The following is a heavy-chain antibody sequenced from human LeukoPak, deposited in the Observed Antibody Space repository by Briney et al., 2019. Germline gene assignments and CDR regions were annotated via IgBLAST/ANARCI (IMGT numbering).Heavy chain of an antibody. CDR1: GFTFSSYA. V-gene: IGHV3-23*03. J-gene: IGHJ4*02. D-gene: IGHD5-24*01. CDR3: ARGGETATGPFDY. CDR2: IYSGGAT. Sequence: PGGSLRLSCAASGFTFSSYAMSWVRQAPGKGLEWVSVIYSGGATHYADSVKGRFTISRDNSKNTLYFQMNSLRVEDTAVYYCARGGETATGPFDYWGQGTLVTVSS.